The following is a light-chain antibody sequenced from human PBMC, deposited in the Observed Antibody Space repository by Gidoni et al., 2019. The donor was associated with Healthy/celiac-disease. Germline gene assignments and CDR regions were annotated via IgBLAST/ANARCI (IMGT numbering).Light chain of an antibody. J-gene: IGKJ2*03. V-gene: IGKV1-5*03. CDR2: KAS. CDR1: QSISTW. Sequence: DIQMTQSPSTLSASVGDRVTITCRASQSISTWLAWYQQIPGKAPKLLIYKASNLESGVPSRFSGSGSGTEFTLTISSLQPDDFATYFCQHYNSYSGSFXXXTKLEIK. CDR3: QHYNSYSGS.